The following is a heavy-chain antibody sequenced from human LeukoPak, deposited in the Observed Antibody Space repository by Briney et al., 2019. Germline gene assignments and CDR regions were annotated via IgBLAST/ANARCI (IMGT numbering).Heavy chain of an antibody. CDR1: GYTFTSYD. Sequence: ASVKVSCKASGYTFTSYDINWVRQATGQGLEWMGWMNPNSGNTGYAQKFKGRVTMTRNTSISTAYMELSSLRSEDTAVHYCARDYSSGWYNWFDPWGQGTLVTVSS. J-gene: IGHJ5*02. D-gene: IGHD6-19*01. V-gene: IGHV1-8*01. CDR2: MNPNSGNT. CDR3: ARDYSSGWYNWFDP.